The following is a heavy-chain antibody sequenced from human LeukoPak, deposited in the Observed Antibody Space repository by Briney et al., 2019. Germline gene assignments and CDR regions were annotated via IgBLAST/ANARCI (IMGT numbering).Heavy chain of an antibody. D-gene: IGHD2-15*01. CDR2: INPSGGST. CDR1: GYTFTSYY. Sequence: ASVKVSCKASGYTFTSYYMHWVRQAPGQGLEWMGIINPSGGSTSYAQKFQGRVTMTRDTSTSTVYMELSSLRSEDTAVYYCARDSTSSFVVVVAAYGGQGTLVTVSS. CDR3: ARDSTSSFVVVVAAY. V-gene: IGHV1-46*01. J-gene: IGHJ4*02.